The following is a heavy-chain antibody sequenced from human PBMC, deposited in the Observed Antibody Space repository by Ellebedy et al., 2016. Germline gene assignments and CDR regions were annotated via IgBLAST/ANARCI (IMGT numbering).Heavy chain of an antibody. CDR1: GGTFSSYA. J-gene: IGHJ6*03. D-gene: IGHD6-6*01. Sequence: SVKVSXKASGGTFSSYAISWVRQAPGQGLEWMGGIIPIFGTANYAQKFQGRVTITADESTSTAYMELSSLRSEDTAVYYCARARSSSSQYYYYYMDVWGKGTTVTVSS. CDR2: IIPIFGTA. CDR3: ARARSSSSQYYYYYMDV. V-gene: IGHV1-69*13.